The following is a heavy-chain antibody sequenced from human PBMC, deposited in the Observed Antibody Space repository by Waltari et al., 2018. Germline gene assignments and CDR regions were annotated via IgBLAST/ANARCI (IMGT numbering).Heavy chain of an antibody. D-gene: IGHD3-10*01. CDR3: ARSMGYSGSGSYNPFDI. V-gene: IGHV4-4*02. J-gene: IGHJ3*02. CDR1: GGSINSSNW. CDR2: MYHSGRS. Sequence: RLQESGQGLVRPSGTLSLTCTVAGGSINSSNWWSWVRQFPGKGLEWIGEMYHSGRSNYNPSLKGRVTMSVDKSKNNFSLKVTSMTAADTAVYYCARSMGYSGSGSYNPFDIWGQGTKVTVSS.